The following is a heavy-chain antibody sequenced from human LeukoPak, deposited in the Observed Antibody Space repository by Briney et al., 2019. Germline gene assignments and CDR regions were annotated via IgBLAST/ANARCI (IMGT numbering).Heavy chain of an antibody. D-gene: IGHD6-13*01. J-gene: IGHJ4*02. CDR1: GFPFSNYW. CDR2: IKEDGSEK. Sequence: PGGSLRLSCAASGFPFSNYWMSWVRQAPGKGLEWVANIKEDGSEKSYVDSVKGRFIISRDNAKNSLYLQMNSLRAEDTAVYYCARDSWYSSDYWGQGTLVTVSS. CDR3: ARDSWYSSDY. V-gene: IGHV3-7*04.